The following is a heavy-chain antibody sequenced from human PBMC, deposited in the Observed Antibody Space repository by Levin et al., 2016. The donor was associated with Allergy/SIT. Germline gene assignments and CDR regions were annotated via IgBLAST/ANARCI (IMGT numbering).Heavy chain of an antibody. CDR1: GFTFSRYA. Sequence: GESLKISCIASGFTFSRYAMTWVRQVTGRGLEWVSAIGAGGSTTYYADSVRGRFTVSRDDSKNTLYLQMNTLRAEDSAVYYCVHLGPLYTTSSYGNSDIWGQGTMVTVSS. CDR3: VHLGPLYTTSSYGNSDI. V-gene: IGHV3-23*01. J-gene: IGHJ3*02. CDR2: IGAGGSTT. D-gene: IGHD6-6*01.